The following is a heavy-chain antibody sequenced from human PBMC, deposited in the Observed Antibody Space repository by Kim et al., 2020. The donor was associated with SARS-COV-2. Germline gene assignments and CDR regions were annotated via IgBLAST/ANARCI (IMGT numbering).Heavy chain of an antibody. V-gene: IGHV7-4-1*02. J-gene: IGHJ4*02. CDR3: TRRIIVTGGTSFDN. D-gene: IGHD6-13*01. Sequence: YAQGFTGRFVFSLDTSVNTAYLQISNLKTEDTAVYYCTRRIIVTGGTSFDNWGQGTLVTVSS.